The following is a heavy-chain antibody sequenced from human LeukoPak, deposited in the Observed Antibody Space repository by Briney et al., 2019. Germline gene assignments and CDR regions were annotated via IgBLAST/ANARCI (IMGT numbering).Heavy chain of an antibody. CDR2: VNPNSGGT. Sequence: GASVKVSCKTSGYTFTGYYMHWVRQAPGQGLEWMGWVNPNSGGTNYAQKFQGRVTMTSDTSISTAYMELSRLTSDDTAVYYCARDYFDATGHYHFDYWGQGTPVTVSS. D-gene: IGHD3-22*01. V-gene: IGHV1-2*02. CDR3: ARDYFDATGHYHFDY. CDR1: GYTFTGYY. J-gene: IGHJ4*02.